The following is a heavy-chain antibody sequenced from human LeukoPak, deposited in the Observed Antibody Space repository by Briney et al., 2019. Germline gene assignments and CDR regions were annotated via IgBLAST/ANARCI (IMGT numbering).Heavy chain of an antibody. CDR1: GGSFSGYY. D-gene: IGHD6-19*01. V-gene: IGHV4-34*01. Sequence: SETLSLTCAVYGGSFSGYYWSWIRQPPGKGLEWIGEINHSGSTNYNPSLKSRVTISVDTSKNQFSLKLSSMTAADTAVYYCAGRIAVAGGDYWGQGTLVTVSS. CDR2: INHSGST. CDR3: AGRIAVAGGDY. J-gene: IGHJ4*02.